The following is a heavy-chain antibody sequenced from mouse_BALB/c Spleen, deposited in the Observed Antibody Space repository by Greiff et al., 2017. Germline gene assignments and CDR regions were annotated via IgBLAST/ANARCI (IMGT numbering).Heavy chain of an antibody. Sequence: VHLVESGAELAKPGASVKMSCKASGYTFTSYWMHWVKQRPGQGLEWIGYINPSTGYTEYNQKFKDKATLTADKSSSTAYMQLSSLTSEDSAVYYCAREGYDYAMDYWGQGTSVTVSS. CDR1: GYTFTSYW. D-gene: IGHD2-14*01. CDR2: INPSTGYT. J-gene: IGHJ4*01. V-gene: IGHV1-7*01. CDR3: AREGYDYAMDY.